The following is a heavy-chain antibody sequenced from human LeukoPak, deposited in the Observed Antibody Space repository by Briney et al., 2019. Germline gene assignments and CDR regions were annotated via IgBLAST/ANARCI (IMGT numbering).Heavy chain of an antibody. J-gene: IGHJ4*02. Sequence: SETLSLTCAVYGGSFSGYYWSWIRQPPGKGLEWIGEINHSGSTNYNPSLKSRVTISVDTSKNQFSLKLSSVTAADTAVYYCARALRITMVRGVSYFDYWGQGTLATVSS. CDR2: INHSGST. CDR3: ARALRITMVRGVSYFDY. D-gene: IGHD3-10*01. CDR1: GGSFSGYY. V-gene: IGHV4-34*01.